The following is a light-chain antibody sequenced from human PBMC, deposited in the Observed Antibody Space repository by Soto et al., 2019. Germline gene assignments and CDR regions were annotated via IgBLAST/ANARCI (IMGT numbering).Light chain of an antibody. CDR1: QGISTY. CDR2: DAY. CDR3: QKYNSAPWT. Sequence: DIQMTQSPSSLSASVGDRVTITCRASQGISTYLAWYQQKPGKVPKLLLYDAYTLQSGVPSRFSGSGSGTEFTLTISSLQPEDVATYYCQKYNSAPWTFGQGTKVDIK. J-gene: IGKJ1*01. V-gene: IGKV1-27*01.